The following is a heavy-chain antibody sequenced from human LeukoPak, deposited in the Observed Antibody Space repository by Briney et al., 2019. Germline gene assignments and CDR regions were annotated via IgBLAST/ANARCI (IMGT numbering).Heavy chain of an antibody. CDR3: ARRGSGNYYNVYYFDY. CDR1: VYTFTDYY. J-gene: IGHJ4*02. V-gene: IGHV1-2*02. Sequence: GASVNVSCKASVYTFTDYYIHWVRQAPGQGLEWMGWINPNSGGTNYAQKFQDRVTMTRDASISTAYMELSSLRSDDTALYYCARRGSGNYYNVYYFDYWSQGTLVTVSS. CDR2: INPNSGGT. D-gene: IGHD3-10*01.